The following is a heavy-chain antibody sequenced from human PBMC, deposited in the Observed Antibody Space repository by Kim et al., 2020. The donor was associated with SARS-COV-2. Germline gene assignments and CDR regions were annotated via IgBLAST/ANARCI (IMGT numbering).Heavy chain of an antibody. Sequence: GGSLRLSCAASGFTFSSYGMHWVRQAPGKGLEWVAVIWYDGTNEYYKDSVKGRFTISRDNSKNTLHLQMNSLRAEDTAVYYCAKDGGGGGYPFLDYWGQGTLVTVSS. CDR3: AKDGGGGGYPFLDY. J-gene: IGHJ4*02. V-gene: IGHV3-33*06. CDR2: IWYDGTNE. CDR1: GFTFSSYG. D-gene: IGHD5-12*01.